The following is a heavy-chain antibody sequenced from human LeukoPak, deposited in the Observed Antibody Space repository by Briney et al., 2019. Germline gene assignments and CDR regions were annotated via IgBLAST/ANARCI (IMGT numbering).Heavy chain of an antibody. CDR2: ISRRSTTI. J-gene: IGHJ6*03. CDR1: GFTFSTYS. D-gene: IGHD5-12*01. V-gene: IGHV3-48*01. Sequence: GGSLRLSRVTSGFTFSTYSMNLGRPAPGKGVEGVSYISRRSTTIHYADSVKGRFTISRDNSKNTLYLQMNSLRAEDTAVYYCATLSGYDFNYYYYMDVWGKGTTVTISS. CDR3: ATLSGYDFNYYYYMDV.